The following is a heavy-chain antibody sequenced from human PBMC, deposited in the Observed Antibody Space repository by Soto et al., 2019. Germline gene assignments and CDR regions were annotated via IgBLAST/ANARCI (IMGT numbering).Heavy chain of an antibody. J-gene: IGHJ4*02. CDR3: PQVLGRGTIPDY. CDR2: ISYDGSDK. V-gene: IGHV3-30*18. Sequence: QVQLVESGGGVGQPGRSLRLSCAASGFTFNSYGMHWVRQGTGKGLEWVALISYDGSDKYYPDSVKGRFTISRDNSKNTPYQQMHGLRPEDTAVHYCPQVLGRGTIPDYRGQGTLVTVSS. D-gene: IGHD2-21*01. CDR1: GFTFNSYG.